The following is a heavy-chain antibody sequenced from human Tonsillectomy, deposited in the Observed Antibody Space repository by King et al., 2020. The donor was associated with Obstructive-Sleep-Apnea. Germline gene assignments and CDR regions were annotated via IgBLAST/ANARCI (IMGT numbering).Heavy chain of an antibody. J-gene: IGHJ6*02. CDR2: ISSSSTYI. V-gene: IGHV3-21*01. Sequence: VQLVESGGGLVKPGGSLRLSCAGSGFTFSGYSMNWVRQAPGTGLEWVASISSSSTYIYHAHSLKGRFTISRDNAKNSLYLQMNSLRAEDTAVYYCARNNVYGDSGFYFGMDVWGQGTTVTVSS. D-gene: IGHD4-17*01. CDR3: ARNNVYGDSGFYFGMDV. CDR1: GFTFSGYS.